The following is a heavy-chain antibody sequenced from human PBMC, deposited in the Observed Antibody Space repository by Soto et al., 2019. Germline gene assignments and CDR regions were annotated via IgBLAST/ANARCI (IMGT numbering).Heavy chain of an antibody. CDR3: ARKVGYSSSWFFDY. Sequence: PSETLSLTCTVSGGSISSYYWSWIRQPPGKGLEWIGYIYYSGSTNYNPSLKSRVTISVDTSKNQFSLKLSSVTAADTAVYYCARKVGYSSSWFFDYWGQGTLVTVSS. V-gene: IGHV4-59*08. J-gene: IGHJ4*02. CDR2: IYYSGST. D-gene: IGHD6-13*01. CDR1: GGSISSYY.